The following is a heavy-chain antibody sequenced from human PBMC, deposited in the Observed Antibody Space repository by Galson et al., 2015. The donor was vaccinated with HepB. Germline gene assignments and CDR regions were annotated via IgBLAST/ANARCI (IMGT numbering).Heavy chain of an antibody. CDR2: ISYDGSNK. CDR1: GFTFSSYG. Sequence: SLRLSCAASGFTFSSYGMHWVRQAPGKGLEWVAVISYDGSNKYYADSVKSRFTISRDNSKNTLYLQMNSLRAEDTAVYYCAKDLQYCSSTSCPVAAAAANAFDIWGQGTMVTVSS. CDR3: AKDLQYCSSTSCPVAAAAANAFDI. V-gene: IGHV3-30*18. J-gene: IGHJ3*02. D-gene: IGHD2-2*01.